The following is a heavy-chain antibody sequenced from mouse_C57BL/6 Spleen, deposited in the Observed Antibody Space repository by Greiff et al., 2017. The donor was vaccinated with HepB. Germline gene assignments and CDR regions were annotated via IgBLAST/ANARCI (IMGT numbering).Heavy chain of an antibody. Sequence: EVQLQQSGTVLARPGASVKMSCKTSGYTFTSYWMHWVKQRPGQGLEWIGAIYPGNSDTSYNQKFKGKAKLTAVTSASTAYRELSSLTNEDSAVYYCTRRDYDYDEPYWYFDVWGTGTTVTVSS. CDR2: IYPGNSDT. CDR1: GYTFTSYW. J-gene: IGHJ1*03. CDR3: TRRDYDYDEPYWYFDV. V-gene: IGHV1-5*01. D-gene: IGHD2-4*01.